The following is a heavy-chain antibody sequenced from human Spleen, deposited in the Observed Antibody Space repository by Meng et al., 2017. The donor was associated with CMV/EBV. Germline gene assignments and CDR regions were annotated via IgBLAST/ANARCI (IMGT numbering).Heavy chain of an antibody. Sequence: GESLKISFAASGFTFSSYSMNWVRQAPGKGLEWVSSISSSSSYIYYADSVKGRFTISRDNAKNSLYLQMNSLRAEDTAVYYRARGPAPCSSTSCYTIPYYYYGMDVWGQGTTVTVSS. CDR2: ISSSSSYI. CDR1: GFTFSSYS. CDR3: ARGPAPCSSTSCYTIPYYYYGMDV. J-gene: IGHJ6*02. D-gene: IGHD2-2*02. V-gene: IGHV3-21*01.